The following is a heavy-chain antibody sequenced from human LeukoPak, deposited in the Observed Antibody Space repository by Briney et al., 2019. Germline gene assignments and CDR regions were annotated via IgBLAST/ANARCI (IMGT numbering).Heavy chain of an antibody. V-gene: IGHV4-34*01. CDR3: ARETTNAFDI. Sequence: SETLSLTCAVYGGSFSGYYWSWIRQPPGKGLEWIGEINHSGSTNYNPSLKSRVTISVDTSKNQFSLKLSSVTAADTAVYYCARETTNAFDIWGQGTMVTVSS. D-gene: IGHD1-26*01. CDR2: INHSGST. CDR1: GGSFSGYY. J-gene: IGHJ3*02.